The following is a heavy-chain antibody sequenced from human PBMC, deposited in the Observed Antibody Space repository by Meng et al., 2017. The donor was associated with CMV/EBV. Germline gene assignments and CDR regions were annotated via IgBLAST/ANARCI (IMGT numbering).Heavy chain of an antibody. D-gene: IGHD3-10*01. Sequence: GGSLRLSCAASGFTFSNAWVSWVRQAPGKGLEWVGRIKSKTDGGTTDYAAPVKGRFTISRDDSKNTLYLQMNSLKTEDTAVYYCTTESGGSGRRNFDYWGQGTLVTVSS. V-gene: IGHV3-15*01. CDR3: TTESGGSGRRNFDY. J-gene: IGHJ4*02. CDR1: GFTFSNAW. CDR2: IKSKTDGGTT.